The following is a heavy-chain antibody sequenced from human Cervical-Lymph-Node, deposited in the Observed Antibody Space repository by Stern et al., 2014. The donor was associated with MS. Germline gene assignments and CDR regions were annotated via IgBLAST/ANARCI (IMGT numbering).Heavy chain of an antibody. D-gene: IGHD3-10*01. CDR3: ARGAGEWDVHFHDAFDI. J-gene: IGHJ3*02. V-gene: IGHV3-66*01. Sequence: EVQLVESGGGLVQPGGSLRLSCAASGYTVSSNSMNWVRQAPGKGLEWVSVIYSAGRTYFADSVKGRFTISRDNSQNTVYLQMNSLRAEDTAIYYCARGAGEWDVHFHDAFDIWGQGTMVTVSS. CDR1: GYTVSSNS. CDR2: IYSAGRT.